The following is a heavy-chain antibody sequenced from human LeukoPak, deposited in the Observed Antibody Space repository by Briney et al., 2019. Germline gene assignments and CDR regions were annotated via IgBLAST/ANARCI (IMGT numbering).Heavy chain of an antibody. Sequence: GRSLRLSCAASGYTFSNYAMHWVRQAPGKGLEWVSVIWYDGSNQYYADSVKGRFTISRDISKNTLYLQMNSLRAEDTAVYYCARDRGNSGYVDSSGQGTLVTVSS. J-gene: IGHJ4*02. V-gene: IGHV3-33*01. CDR3: ARDRGNSGYVDS. CDR2: IWYDGSNQ. CDR1: GYTFSNYA. D-gene: IGHD5-12*01.